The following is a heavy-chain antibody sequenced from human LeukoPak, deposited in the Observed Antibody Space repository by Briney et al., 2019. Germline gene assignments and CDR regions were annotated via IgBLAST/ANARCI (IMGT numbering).Heavy chain of an antibody. V-gene: IGHV4-39*07. CDR3: ARRGGYKYLDY. CDR2: FYYSGRT. D-gene: IGHD5-24*01. Sequence: PSETLSLTCTVSGGSISSSSYYWGWIRQPPGKGLEWIGTFYYSGRTYYNPTLKSRVTISVDTSKNQFSLKLSSVTAADTAVYYCARRGGYKYLDYWGQGTLVTVSS. CDR1: GGSISSSSYY. J-gene: IGHJ4*02.